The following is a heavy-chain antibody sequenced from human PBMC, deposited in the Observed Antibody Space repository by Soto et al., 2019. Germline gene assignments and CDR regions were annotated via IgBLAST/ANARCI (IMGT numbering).Heavy chain of an antibody. CDR3: ARDASHYYDSSGYYSPGLYDY. D-gene: IGHD3-22*01. CDR2: INPYNANT. V-gene: IGHV1-18*04. Sequence: ASVQVSCKASGYTLTDHGISWVRQSLGQGEEWMEWINPYNANTRYGEKFQGRVTITADKSTSTAYMELSSLRSEDTAVYYCARDASHYYDSSGYYSPGLYDYWGQGTLVTAPQ. CDR1: GYTLTDHG. J-gene: IGHJ4*02.